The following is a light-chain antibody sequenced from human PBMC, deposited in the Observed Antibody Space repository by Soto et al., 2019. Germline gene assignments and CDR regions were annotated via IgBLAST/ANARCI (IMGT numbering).Light chain of an antibody. CDR3: SSYTSSSTSVV. V-gene: IGLV2-14*01. CDR2: DVS. CDR1: SSDVGGYNY. J-gene: IGLJ2*01. Sequence: QSALTQPASVSGSPGQSITISCTGTSSDVGGYNYVSWYQQYPGKAPKLMIYDVSKRPSGVSNRFSGSKSGNTASLTISGLQAEDEADYHCSSYTSSSTSVVFGGGTKLTVL.